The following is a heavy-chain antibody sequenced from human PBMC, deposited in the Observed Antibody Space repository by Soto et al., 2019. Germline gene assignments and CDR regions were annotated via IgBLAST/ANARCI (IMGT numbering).Heavy chain of an antibody. CDR2: ISGYNGNT. CDR1: GYTFTNYG. Sequence: QVQLVQSGVEVKKPGASVRVSCKASGYTFTNYGITWVRQAPGQGLEWLGWISGYNGNTNYAQKFQGRVTMTTDTTTSRADMDLASLRYDDTAVYYCARGGRFAVADTDYWGQGPLITVSS. D-gene: IGHD3-3*01. J-gene: IGHJ4*02. CDR3: ARGGRFAVADTDY. V-gene: IGHV1-18*01.